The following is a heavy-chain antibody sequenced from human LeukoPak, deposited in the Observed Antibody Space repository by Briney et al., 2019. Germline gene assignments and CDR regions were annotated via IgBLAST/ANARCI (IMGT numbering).Heavy chain of an antibody. CDR3: AKDLYPRLSWYYYYMDV. CDR2: ISYDGSNK. D-gene: IGHD6-6*01. CDR1: GFTFSSYG. V-gene: IGHV3-30*18. J-gene: IGHJ6*03. Sequence: GGSLRLSCAASGFTFSSYGMHWVRQAPGKGLEWVAVISYDGSNKYYADSVKGRFTISRDNSKNTLYLQMNSLRAEDTAVYYCAKDLYPRLSWYYYYMDVWGKGTTVTVSS.